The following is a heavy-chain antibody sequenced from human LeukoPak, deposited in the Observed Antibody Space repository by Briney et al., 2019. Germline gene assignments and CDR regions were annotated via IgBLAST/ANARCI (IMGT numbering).Heavy chain of an antibody. CDR2: SYYSGST. CDR3: ARANYGLGWFDP. CDR1: GGSISSSSSY. J-gene: IGHJ5*02. V-gene: IGHV4-39*07. Sequence: SETLSLTCTVSGGSISSSSSYWGWIRQPPGKGLEWIGSSYYSGSTYYNPSLKSRVSISVDTSKNQFSLKLISVTAADTAVYYCARANYGLGWFDPWGQGTLVTVSS. D-gene: IGHD4-17*01.